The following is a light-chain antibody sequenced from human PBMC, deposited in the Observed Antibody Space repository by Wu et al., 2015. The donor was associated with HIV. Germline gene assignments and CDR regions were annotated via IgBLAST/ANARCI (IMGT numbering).Light chain of an antibody. CDR3: QQYGSSFPWA. Sequence: EIVLTQSPATLSLSPGERATLSCRASQSVRSTYFAWYQHRPGQAPRLLIYGASTRAAGIPDRFSASGSGTDFSLTISRLEPEDFAVYYCQQYGSSFPWAFGQGTKVEIK. CDR2: GAS. V-gene: IGKV3-20*01. CDR1: QSVRSTY. J-gene: IGKJ1*01.